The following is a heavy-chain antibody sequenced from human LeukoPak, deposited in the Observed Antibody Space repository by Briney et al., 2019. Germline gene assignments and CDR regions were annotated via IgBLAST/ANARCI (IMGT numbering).Heavy chain of an antibody. CDR3: ASQGVIAARPLDY. V-gene: IGHV4-34*01. CDR2: INHSGST. Sequence: SETLSLTCAVYGGSFSGYYWSWLRQPPGKGLELIGEINHSGSTNYNPSLKSRVTISVDTSKNLSSLKLSYVTAAETAVYDWASQGVIAARPLDYWGQGTLVTVSS. J-gene: IGHJ4*02. D-gene: IGHD6-6*01. CDR1: GGSFSGYY.